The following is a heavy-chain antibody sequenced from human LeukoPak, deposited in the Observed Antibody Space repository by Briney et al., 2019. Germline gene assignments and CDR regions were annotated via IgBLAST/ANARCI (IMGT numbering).Heavy chain of an antibody. D-gene: IGHD3-10*01. CDR1: GGSISSYY. J-gene: IGHJ6*03. Sequence: KASETLSLTCTVSGGSISSYYWSWIRQPPGRGLEWIGYIYYSGSTNYNPSLKSRVTISVDTSKNQFSLKLSSVTAADTAVYYCARVYYGSYYYYMDVWGKGTTVTVSS. V-gene: IGHV4-59*01. CDR3: ARVYYGSYYYYMDV. CDR2: IYYSGST.